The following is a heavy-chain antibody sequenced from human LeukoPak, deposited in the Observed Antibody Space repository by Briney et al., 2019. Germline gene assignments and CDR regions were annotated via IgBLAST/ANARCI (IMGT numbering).Heavy chain of an antibody. CDR2: ISTGGTTI. D-gene: IGHD3-22*01. CDR1: GFTFSSYS. J-gene: IGHJ3*02. V-gene: IGHV3-48*04. CDR3: ARDLYYFDNTGPRAFDI. Sequence: GGSLRLSCAASGFTFSSYSMNWVRQAPGKGLEWVSFISTGGTTIFYADSVKGRFTISRDNAKNSLYLQMNSLRAEDMAVYYCARDLYYFDNTGPRAFDIWGQGTMVTVSS.